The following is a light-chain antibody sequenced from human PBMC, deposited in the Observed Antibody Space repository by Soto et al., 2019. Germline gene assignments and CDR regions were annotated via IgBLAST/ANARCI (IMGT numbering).Light chain of an antibody. V-gene: IGKV3-15*01. CDR3: QQYNNWPRT. CDR2: SAS. J-gene: IGKJ1*01. Sequence: VMTQSPATLSVSPGERATLSCRASQSLRSSLAWYQQKPGKAPKLLIYSASSLVSGIPSRFSGSGSGTDFTLTISSLEPEDFAVYYCQQYNNWPRTFGQGTKVDIK. CDR1: QSLRSS.